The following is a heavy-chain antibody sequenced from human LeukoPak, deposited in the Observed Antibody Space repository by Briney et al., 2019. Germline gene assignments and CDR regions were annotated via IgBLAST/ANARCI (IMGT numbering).Heavy chain of an antibody. V-gene: IGHV1-8*01. J-gene: IGHJ4*02. CDR1: GYTFTSHD. CDR3: ARVVNSGYGRNDLSFDY. Sequence: ASVKVSCKASGYTFTSHDIHWVRQATGQGLEWMGWMNPNTGNTGYAQKFQGRVTLTRNTAISAAYMELSSLTSADTAVYYCARVVNSGYGRNDLSFDYWGQGTLVTVSS. D-gene: IGHD5-12*01. CDR2: MNPNTGNT.